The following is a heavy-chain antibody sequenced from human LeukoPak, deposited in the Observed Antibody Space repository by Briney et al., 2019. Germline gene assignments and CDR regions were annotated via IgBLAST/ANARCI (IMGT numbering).Heavy chain of an antibody. CDR2: TNPKSGNT. J-gene: IGHJ4*02. D-gene: IGHD1-26*01. CDR1: GYTFTSYD. CDR3: ARVTGSIDY. Sequence: GASVKVSCTASGYTFTSYDINWVRQATGQGLEWMGWTNPKSGNTGYAQKFQGRVTMTRSTSISTAYMELSSLRSEDTAVYYCARVTGSIDYWGQGTLVTVSS. V-gene: IGHV1-8*01.